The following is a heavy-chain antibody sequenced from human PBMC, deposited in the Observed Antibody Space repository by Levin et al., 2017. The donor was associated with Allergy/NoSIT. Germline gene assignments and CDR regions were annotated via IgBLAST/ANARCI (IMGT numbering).Heavy chain of an antibody. J-gene: IGHJ6*02. V-gene: IGHV3-21*01. D-gene: IGHD6-6*01. CDR2: ISSSSSYI. Sequence: GGSLRLSCAASGFTFSSYSMNWVRQAPGKGLEWVSSISSSSSYIYYADSVKGRFTISRDNAKNSLYLQMNSLRAEDTAVYYCARVRGREYSSSSEYGMDVWGQGTTVTVSS. CDR1: GFTFSSYS. CDR3: ARVRGREYSSSSEYGMDV.